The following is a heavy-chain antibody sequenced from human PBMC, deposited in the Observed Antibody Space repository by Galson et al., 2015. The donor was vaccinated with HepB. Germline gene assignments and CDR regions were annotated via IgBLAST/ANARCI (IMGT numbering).Heavy chain of an antibody. CDR2: ITPSGDNT. CDR1: GFTFSYYA. Sequence: SLRLSCAASGFTFSYYAMTWVRQAPGKGLEWISAITPSGDNTYSADSMRGRFTISRDNSRNPLFLQMNSLGADDTAIYFCAKVFPEKTDGWYRQALYYFDSWGQGTRVTVSS. CDR3: AKVFPEKTDGWYRQALYYFDS. D-gene: IGHD6-19*01. V-gene: IGHV3-23*01. J-gene: IGHJ4*02.